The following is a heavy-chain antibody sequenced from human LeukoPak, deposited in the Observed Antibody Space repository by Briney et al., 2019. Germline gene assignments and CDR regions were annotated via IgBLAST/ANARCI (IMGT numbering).Heavy chain of an antibody. J-gene: IGHJ4*02. Sequence: SVKVSCKASGGTFSSYAISWVRQAPGQGLEWMGRIIPIFGTANYAQKFQGRVTITTDESTSTAYMELSSLRSEDTAVYYCARGTPPYYYDSSGYGLDYWGQGTLVTVS. D-gene: IGHD3-22*01. CDR2: IIPIFGTA. V-gene: IGHV1-69*05. CDR1: GGTFSSYA. CDR3: ARGTPPYYYDSSGYGLDY.